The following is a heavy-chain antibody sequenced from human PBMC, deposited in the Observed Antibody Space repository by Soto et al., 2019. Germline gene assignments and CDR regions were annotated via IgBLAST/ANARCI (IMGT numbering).Heavy chain of an antibody. J-gene: IGHJ6*02. V-gene: IGHV4-59*08. D-gene: IGHD3-10*01. Sequence: QVQLQESGPGLVKPSETLSLSCTASGRSISSYYWSWFRQAPGRRMEWIGYVHHSWGSSYNPSLQSRVAISQDTCKSQFSLKVASVTATDTAVYYCARQGFGPLHGHVDVWGQGTTVTVSS. CDR1: GRSISSYY. CDR3: ARQGFGPLHGHVDV. CDR2: VHHSWGS.